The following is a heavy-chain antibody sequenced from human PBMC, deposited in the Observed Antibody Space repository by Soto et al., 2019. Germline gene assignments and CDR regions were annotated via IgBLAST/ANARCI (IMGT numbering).Heavy chain of an antibody. CDR3: ARDQRIYGEPPFGY. CDR1: GFTFTGYY. J-gene: IGHJ4*02. D-gene: IGHD3-16*01. Sequence: QVQLVQSGAEVREAGASVRVSCKASGFTFTGYYIHWVRQAPGQGLEWMGWIKSNDGDPKYAQKFQDRVTMTRDTSMNTVYMEFSRLRSDDTAVYYCARDQRIYGEPPFGYWGQGTLVTVSS. V-gene: IGHV1-2*02. CDR2: IKSNDGDP.